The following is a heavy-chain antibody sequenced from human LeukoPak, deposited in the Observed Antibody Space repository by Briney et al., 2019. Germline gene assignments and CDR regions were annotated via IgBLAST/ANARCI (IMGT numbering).Heavy chain of an antibody. D-gene: IGHD2-21*01. Sequence: PGGSLRLSCEASGFTFSYYWMNWVRQAPGKGLEWVANIKQDGREIYYADSVKGRFSISRDNAQTSLYLQMNSLRAGDTAVYYCARDVVFDYWGQGTLVSVSS. V-gene: IGHV3-7*01. CDR1: GFTFSYYW. J-gene: IGHJ4*02. CDR3: ARDVVFDY. CDR2: IKQDGREI.